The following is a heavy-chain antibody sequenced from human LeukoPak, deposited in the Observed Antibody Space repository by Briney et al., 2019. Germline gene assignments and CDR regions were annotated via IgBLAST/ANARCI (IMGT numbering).Heavy chain of an antibody. CDR1: GGTFSSYA. J-gene: IGHJ4*02. V-gene: IGHV1-69*13. Sequence: SVKVSCKASGGTFSSYAISWVRQAPGQGLEWMGGIIPIFGTANYAQKFQGRVTITADESTSTAYMELSRLRSDDTAVYYCARAEWGIVVVYTLDYWGQGTLVTVSS. CDR2: IIPIFGTA. D-gene: IGHD3-22*01. CDR3: ARAEWGIVVVYTLDY.